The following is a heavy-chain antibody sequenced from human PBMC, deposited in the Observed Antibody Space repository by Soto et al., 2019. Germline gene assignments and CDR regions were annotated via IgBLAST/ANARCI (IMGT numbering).Heavy chain of an antibody. J-gene: IGHJ3*02. V-gene: IGHV1-69*04. CDR1: GGTVSSSYS. CDR3: ARDLRYCISSSCYSASDI. Sequence: VKVSCKASGGTVSSSYSISWVRQAPGQGLEWMGRITTILGIANYPQKFQDRVTITADKSTSTVYMDLSRLRSEDTAVYFCARDLRYCISSSCYSASDIWGQGTMVTV. D-gene: IGHD2-2*01. CDR2: ITTILGIA.